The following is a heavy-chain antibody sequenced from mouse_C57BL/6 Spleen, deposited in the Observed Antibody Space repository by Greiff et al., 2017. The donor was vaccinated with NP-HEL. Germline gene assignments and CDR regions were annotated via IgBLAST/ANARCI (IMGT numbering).Heavy chain of an antibody. J-gene: IGHJ2*01. CDR1: GFTFSDYG. Sequence: EVKLVESGAGLVKPGGSLKLSCAASGFTFSDYGMHWVSQAPEKGLEWVAYISRCSSTIYYAHTVKGRSTITRDNAKNTLFLQMTSLMSEDTAKYYGARPQLRCYFGYWGQGTTLTVSS. D-gene: IGHD1-1*01. CDR2: ISRCSSTI. V-gene: IGHV5-17*01. CDR3: ARPQLRCYFGY.